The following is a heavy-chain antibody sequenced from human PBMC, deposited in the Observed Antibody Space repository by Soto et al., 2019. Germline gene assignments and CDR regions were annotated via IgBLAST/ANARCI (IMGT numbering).Heavy chain of an antibody. CDR2: IIPIFGTA. CDR1: GGTFSSYA. V-gene: IGHV1-69*13. CDR3: ARDSPEYCSGGSCYWY. Sequence: ASVKVSCKASGGTFSSYAISWVRQAPGQGLEWMGGIIPIFGTANYAQKFQGRVTITADESTSTAYMELSSLRSEDTAVYYCARDSPEYCSGGSCYWYWGQGTLVTVSS. D-gene: IGHD2-15*01. J-gene: IGHJ4*02.